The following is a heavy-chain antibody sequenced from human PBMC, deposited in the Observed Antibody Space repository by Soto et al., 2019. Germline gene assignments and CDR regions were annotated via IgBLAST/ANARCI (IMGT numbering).Heavy chain of an antibody. J-gene: IGHJ4*02. V-gene: IGHV3-33*01. Sequence: PGGSLRLSCAASGFTFSSYGMHWVSRAPGKGLEWVAVIWYDGSNKYYADSVKGRFTISRDNSKNTLYLQMNSLRAEDTAVYYCARDRSDFWSGYYPLDYWGQGTLVTVSS. CDR3: ARDRSDFWSGYYPLDY. CDR1: GFTFSSYG. D-gene: IGHD3-3*01. CDR2: IWYDGSNK.